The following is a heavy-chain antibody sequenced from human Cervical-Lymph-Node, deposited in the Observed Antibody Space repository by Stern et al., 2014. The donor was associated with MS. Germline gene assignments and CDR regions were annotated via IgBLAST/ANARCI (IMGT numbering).Heavy chain of an antibody. CDR2: IYYSGST. CDR3: ARDRLDSSHPLEY. D-gene: IGHD3-22*01. Sequence: VQLVESGPGLVKPSETLYLPCTVSGGSVSSGSYYWSWMRQPPGKGLEGIGYIYYSGSTNYNPSLKSRVTISVDTSKNQFSLKLSSVTAADTAVYYCARDRLDSSHPLEYWGQGTLVTVSS. J-gene: IGHJ4*02. CDR1: GGSVSSGSYY. V-gene: IGHV4-61*01.